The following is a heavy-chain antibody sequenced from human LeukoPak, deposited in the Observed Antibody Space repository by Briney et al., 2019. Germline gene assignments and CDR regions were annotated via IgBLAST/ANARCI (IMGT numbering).Heavy chain of an antibody. D-gene: IGHD3-10*01. V-gene: IGHV1-18*01. CDR1: GYTFTSYG. CDR3: ARDSGERGSGSFIAY. CDR2: ISAYNGNT. J-gene: IGHJ4*02. Sequence: ASVKVSCKASGYTFTSYGISWVRQAPGQGLEWMGWISAYNGNTNYAQKFQGRVTITRDTSANTAYMELRRLRSDDTAVYYCARDSGERGSGSFIAYWGQGTLVTVSS.